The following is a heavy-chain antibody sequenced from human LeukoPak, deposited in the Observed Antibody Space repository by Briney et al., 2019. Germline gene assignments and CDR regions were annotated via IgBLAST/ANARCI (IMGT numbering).Heavy chain of an antibody. V-gene: IGHV4-59*01. Sequence: SETLSLTCTVSGGSISSYYWSWIRQPPGKGLEWIGYIYYSWSTNYNPSLKSRVTISVDTSKNQFSLKLSSVTAADTAVYYCARWITVTIVGSYYFDYWGQGTLVTVSS. J-gene: IGHJ4*02. CDR1: GGSISSYY. CDR2: IYYSWST. D-gene: IGHD4-17*01. CDR3: ARWITVTIVGSYYFDY.